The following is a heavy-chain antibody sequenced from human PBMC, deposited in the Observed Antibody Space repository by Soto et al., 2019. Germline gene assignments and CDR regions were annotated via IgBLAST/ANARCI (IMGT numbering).Heavy chain of an antibody. J-gene: IGHJ4*02. CDR3: AKAVISGSNRLPLAY. V-gene: IGHV3-23*01. CDR1: GFTFSSYA. D-gene: IGHD5-12*01. CDR2: ISGSGGDT. Sequence: EVQLLESGGGLVQPGGSLRLSCAASGFTFSSYAMTWVRQAPGKGLEWVSVISGSGGDTFYADSVKGRFTISRDHSKNPVYLQMNSLRAEATAVYFCAKAVISGSNRLPLAYWGQGTLVTVSS.